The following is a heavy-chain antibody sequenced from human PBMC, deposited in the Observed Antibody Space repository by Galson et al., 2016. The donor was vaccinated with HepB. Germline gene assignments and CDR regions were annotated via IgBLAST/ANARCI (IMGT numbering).Heavy chain of an antibody. D-gene: IGHD4-17*01. V-gene: IGHV5-51*01. J-gene: IGHJ4*02. CDR1: GYSFTTYW. CDR3: AKVVRGDYYFDN. CDR2: VYLSDSDT. Sequence: QSGAEVKKPGESLKISCKISGYSFTTYWIAWVRQMPGKGLEWMGIVYLSDSDTKYSPSFQGQVTFSADKSISTAYLQWSSLKASDPAIYYCAKVVRGDYYFDNWGQGTLVTVSS.